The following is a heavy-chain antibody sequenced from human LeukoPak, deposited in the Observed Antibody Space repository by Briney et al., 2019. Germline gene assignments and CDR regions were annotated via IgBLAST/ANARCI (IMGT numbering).Heavy chain of an antibody. V-gene: IGHV1-2*06. CDR1: GYTFTGYY. CDR3: ARDGSPFYDSSGYYYEVY. J-gene: IGHJ4*02. Sequence: GASVKVSCKASGYTFTGYYLHWVRQAPGQGLEWMGRINPNSGGTNYAQKFQGRVTMTRDTSISTAYMELSRLRSDDTAMYYCARDGSPFYDSSGYYYEVYWGQGTVVTVSS. D-gene: IGHD3-22*01. CDR2: INPNSGGT.